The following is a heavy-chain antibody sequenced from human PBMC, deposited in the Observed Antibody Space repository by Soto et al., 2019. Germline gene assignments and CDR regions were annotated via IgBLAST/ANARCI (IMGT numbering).Heavy chain of an antibody. D-gene: IGHD2-2*01. V-gene: IGHV2-26*01. J-gene: IGHJ5*02. Sequence: QVTLKESGPMLVNPTETLTLTCTVSGFSLNSAGMGVSWVRQPPGKALEWLAHIFSSGQKSYRTSLRSRVTISRDTSKSQVVLTMTNVDPVDTATYYCTRSISLPASADNWFDPWGQGAPVTVSS. CDR3: TRSISLPASADNWFDP. CDR2: IFSSGQK. CDR1: GFSLNSAGMG.